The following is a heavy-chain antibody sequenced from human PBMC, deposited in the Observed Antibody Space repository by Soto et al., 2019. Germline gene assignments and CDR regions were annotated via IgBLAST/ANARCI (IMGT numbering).Heavy chain of an antibody. V-gene: IGHV1-3*01. J-gene: IGHJ4*02. CDR1: GYTFTSYG. D-gene: IGHD1-26*01. Sequence: ASVKVSCKASGYTFTSYGISWVRQAPGQRLEWMGWINAGNGNTKYSQKFQGRVTITRDTSASTAYMELSSLRSEDTAVYYCARGIVGAKLDYWGQGTLVTVSS. CDR3: ARGIVGAKLDY. CDR2: INAGNGNT.